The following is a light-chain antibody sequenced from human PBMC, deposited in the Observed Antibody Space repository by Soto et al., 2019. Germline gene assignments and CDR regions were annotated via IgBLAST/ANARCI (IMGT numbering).Light chain of an antibody. CDR2: AAS. CDR3: QQSYSIPPT. V-gene: IGKV1-39*01. J-gene: IGKJ1*01. CDR1: QTISTY. Sequence: DIQMTQSPSSLSASVGDRVTITCRASQTISTYLNWYQQKPGKAPKLLISAASGLQSGVPSRFSGSGSGTHFTLTISSLQPEDIATYYCQQSYSIPPTFGLGTKVDIK.